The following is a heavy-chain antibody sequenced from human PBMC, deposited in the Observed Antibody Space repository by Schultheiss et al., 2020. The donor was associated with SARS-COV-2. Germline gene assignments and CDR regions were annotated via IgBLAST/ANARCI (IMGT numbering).Heavy chain of an antibody. Sequence: SETLSLTCTVSGGSISSYYWSWIRQPPGKGLEWIGYIYYSGSTNYNPSLKSRVTISVDTSKNQFSLKLSSVTAADMAVYYCARLRGHIVGAADYWGQGTLVTVSS. CDR1: GGSISSYY. D-gene: IGHD1-26*01. CDR3: ARLRGHIVGAADY. CDR2: IYYSGST. J-gene: IGHJ4*02. V-gene: IGHV4-59*01.